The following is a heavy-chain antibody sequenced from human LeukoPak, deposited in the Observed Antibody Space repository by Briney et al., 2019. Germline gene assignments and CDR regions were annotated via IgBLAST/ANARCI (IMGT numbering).Heavy chain of an antibody. D-gene: IGHD6-13*01. V-gene: IGHV4-59*08. CDR2: IYHTGSN. CDR3: ARARYTNSWYAVDI. Sequence: SETLSLTCLVSSGSVSSYNWTWIRQPPRKGLEWVGYIYHTGSNNYSPSLKSRVTMYVDTSKNQLSLKLSSVTAADTAMYYCARARYTNSWYAVDIWGQGTMVTVSS. J-gene: IGHJ3*02. CDR1: SGSVSSYN.